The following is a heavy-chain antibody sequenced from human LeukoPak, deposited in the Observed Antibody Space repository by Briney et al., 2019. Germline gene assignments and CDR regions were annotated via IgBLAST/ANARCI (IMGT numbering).Heavy chain of an antibody. CDR1: GFTFSSYG. CDR2: IRYDGSNK. J-gene: IGHJ5*02. CDR3: AKGGYYDFWSGYSNWFDP. D-gene: IGHD3-3*01. V-gene: IGHV3-30*02. Sequence: PGGSLRLSCAASGFTFSSYGMHWVGQAPGKGLEWVAFIRYDGSNKYYADSVKGRFTISRDNSKNTLYLQMNSLRAEDTAVYYCAKGGYYDFWSGYSNWFDPWGQGTLVTVSS.